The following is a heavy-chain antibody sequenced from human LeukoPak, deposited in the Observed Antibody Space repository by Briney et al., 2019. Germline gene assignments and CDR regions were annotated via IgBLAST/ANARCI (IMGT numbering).Heavy chain of an antibody. J-gene: IGHJ4*02. D-gene: IGHD6-13*01. CDR2: ISGNVDTT. CDR1: GFSFSSYA. V-gene: IGHV3-23*01. CDR3: AKDFFVPEQVGFN. Sequence: PGGSLRLSCAASGFSFSSYAMSWVRQAPGKGLEWVSGISGNVDTTYYADSVKGRFTISRDISKNTLYLQMNSLRAEDTAVYYCAKDFFVPEQVGFNWGQGTLVTVSS.